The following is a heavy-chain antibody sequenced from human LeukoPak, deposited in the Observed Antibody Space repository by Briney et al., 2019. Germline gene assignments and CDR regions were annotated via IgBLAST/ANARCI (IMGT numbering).Heavy chain of an antibody. CDR2: IHYSGST. J-gene: IGHJ4*02. Sequence: SETLSLTCTVSGGSISSYYWTWIRQPPGKGLEWIGYIHYSGSTNYNPSPKSRVTISVDTSKNQFSLKLSSVTAADTAVYYCAREGYYGSGYYFDYWGQGTLVTVSS. D-gene: IGHD3-10*01. V-gene: IGHV4-59*01. CDR3: AREGYYGSGYYFDY. CDR1: GGSISSYY.